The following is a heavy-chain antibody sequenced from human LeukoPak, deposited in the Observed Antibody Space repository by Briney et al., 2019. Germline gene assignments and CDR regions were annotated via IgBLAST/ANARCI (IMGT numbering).Heavy chain of an antibody. V-gene: IGHV3-33*01. CDR1: GFTFSSYS. CDR2: IWFDGSNK. J-gene: IGHJ4*02. Sequence: GWSLRLSCAASGFTFSSYSMQWVRQAPGKGLQWVAVIWFDGSNKYYADSVKGRFSISRDNSKNTVYLQMNSLRDEETAVYYCARFERITIFGVVTAPDYWGQGTLVTVSS. D-gene: IGHD3-3*01. CDR3: ARFERITIFGVVTAPDY.